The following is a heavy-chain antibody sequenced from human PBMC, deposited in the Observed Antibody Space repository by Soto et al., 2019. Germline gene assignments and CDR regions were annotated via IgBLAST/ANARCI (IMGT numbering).Heavy chain of an antibody. CDR3: AKVGAEYYDFWSGLYYGMDV. J-gene: IGHJ6*02. V-gene: IGHV3-23*01. D-gene: IGHD3-3*01. CDR2: ISGSGGST. Sequence: TGGSLRLSCAASGFTFSSYAMSWVRQAPGKGLEWVSAISGSGGSTYYADSVKGRFTISRDNSKNTLYLQMNSLRAEDTAVYYCAKVGAEYYDFWSGLYYGMDVWGQGTTVTVSS. CDR1: GFTFSSYA.